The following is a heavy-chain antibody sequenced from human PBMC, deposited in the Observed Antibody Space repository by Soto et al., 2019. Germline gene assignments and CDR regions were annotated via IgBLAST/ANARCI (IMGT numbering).Heavy chain of an antibody. J-gene: IGHJ4*02. CDR2: IYPGDSDT. V-gene: IGHV5-51*01. CDR1: GYSFTTYW. CDR3: AKDYCTSPSCSFDY. D-gene: IGHD2-2*01. Sequence: GESLKISCKGSGYSFTTYWIGWVRQMPGKGLEWMGVIYPGDSDTRFSSSFQGQVTISVDMSISTAYLQMNSLRAEDTAVYYCAKDYCTSPSCSFDYWGQGVLVTVSS.